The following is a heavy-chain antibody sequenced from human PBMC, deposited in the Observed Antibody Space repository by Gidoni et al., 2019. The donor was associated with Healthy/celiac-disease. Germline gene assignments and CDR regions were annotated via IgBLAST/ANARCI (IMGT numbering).Heavy chain of an antibody. V-gene: IGHV3-21*01. CDR3: ARDEATMVRGVIIREAGY. J-gene: IGHJ4*02. CDR1: GFTFSSYS. D-gene: IGHD3-10*01. CDR2: ISSSSSYI. Sequence: EVQLVESGGGLVKPGGSLRLSCAASGFTFSSYSMNWVRQAPGKGLELVSSISSSSSYIYYADSVKGRFTISRDNAKNSLYLQMNSLRAEDTAVYYCARDEATMVRGVIIREAGYWGQGTLVTVSS.